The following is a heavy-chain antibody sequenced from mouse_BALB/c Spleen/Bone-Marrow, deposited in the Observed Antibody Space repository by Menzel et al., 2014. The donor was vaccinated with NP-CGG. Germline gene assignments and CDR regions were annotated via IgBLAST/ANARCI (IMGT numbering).Heavy chain of an antibody. J-gene: IGHJ2*01. CDR2: IRNKANGYTT. V-gene: IGHV7-3*02. CDR3: ARDKGRVFFDD. CDR1: GFTFTDYY. Sequence: EVQLQESGGGLVQPGGSLRLSCATSGFTFTDYYMNWVRQPPGKALEWLGFIRNKANGYTTEYSASVKSRFTISRDNSQNILYLQMNTLRADDSDTYYCARDKGRVFFDDWGQGTTLTSSS.